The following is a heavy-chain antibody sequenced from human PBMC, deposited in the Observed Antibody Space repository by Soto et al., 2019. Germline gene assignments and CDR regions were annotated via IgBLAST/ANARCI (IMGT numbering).Heavy chain of an antibody. CDR3: ARNLGYSYGYPIDY. D-gene: IGHD5-18*01. V-gene: IGHV4-34*01. CDR2: INHSGST. Sequence: KTSETLSLTCAVYGGSFSGYYWSWIRQPPGKGLEWIGEINHSGSTNYNPSLKSRVTISVDTSKNQFSLKLSSVTAADTAVYYCARNLGYSYGYPIDYWGPGTLVTVSS. CDR1: GGSFSGYY. J-gene: IGHJ4*02.